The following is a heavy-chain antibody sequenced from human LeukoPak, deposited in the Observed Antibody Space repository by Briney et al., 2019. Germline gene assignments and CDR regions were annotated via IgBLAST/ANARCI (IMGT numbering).Heavy chain of an antibody. CDR1: GGSISSYY. D-gene: IGHD2-15*01. CDR3: ARGGVFKAAATFDY. Sequence: SETLSLTCTVSGGSISSYYWSWIRQPPGKGLEWIGYIYYSGSTNYNPSLKSRVTISVDTSKNQFSLKLSSVTAADTAVYYCARGGVFKAAATFDYWGQGILVTVSS. J-gene: IGHJ4*02. CDR2: IYYSGST. V-gene: IGHV4-59*01.